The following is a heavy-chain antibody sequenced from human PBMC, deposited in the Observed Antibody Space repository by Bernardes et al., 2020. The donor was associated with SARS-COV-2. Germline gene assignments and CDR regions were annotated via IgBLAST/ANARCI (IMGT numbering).Heavy chain of an antibody. CDR1: GFTFSNYG. CDR2: IWSDGSNK. CDR3: ARDREVAVAGTFDY. Sequence: GGSLRLSCAASGFTFSNYGMHWVRQAPGKGLEWVAVIWSDGSNKYYADSVNGRFTISRDNAKNTVYLQMNSLRAEDTAVYYCARDREVAVAGTFDYWGQGTLVAVSS. V-gene: IGHV3-33*01. D-gene: IGHD6-19*01. J-gene: IGHJ4*02.